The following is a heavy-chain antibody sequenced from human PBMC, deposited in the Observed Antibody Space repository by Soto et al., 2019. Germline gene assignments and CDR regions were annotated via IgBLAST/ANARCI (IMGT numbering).Heavy chain of an antibody. J-gene: IGHJ4*02. Sequence: PVGSLRLSCAASGFTFSNYAMSWVRQAPGKGLEWVSSISGSGSSTFYADSVKGRFTISSDNANNTLYLQLNSLRAEDTAVYYCAKVTQWELLGFYFDFWGQGTLVTVSS. D-gene: IGHD1-26*01. CDR3: AKVTQWELLGFYFDF. V-gene: IGHV3-23*01. CDR2: ISGSGSST. CDR1: GFTFSNYA.